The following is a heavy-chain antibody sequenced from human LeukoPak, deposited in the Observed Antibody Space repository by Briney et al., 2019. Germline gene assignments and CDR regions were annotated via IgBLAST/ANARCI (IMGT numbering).Heavy chain of an antibody. J-gene: IGHJ4*02. V-gene: IGHV1-2*02. CDR1: GYTFTAYY. Sequence: GASVKVSCKASGYTFTAYYMHWVRQAPGQGLEWMGWINPNSGGTNYAQKFQGRVTMTRDTSISTAYMELSRLRSDDTAVYYCARDFRTYYYDSSGYCFDYWGQGTLVTVSS. CDR2: INPNSGGT. CDR3: ARDFRTYYYDSSGYCFDY. D-gene: IGHD3-22*01.